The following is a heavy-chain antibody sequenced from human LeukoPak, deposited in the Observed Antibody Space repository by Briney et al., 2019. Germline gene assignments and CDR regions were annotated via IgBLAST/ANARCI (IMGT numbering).Heavy chain of an antibody. J-gene: IGHJ6*02. Sequence: SVKVSCKASGYAFTGYYMHWVRQAPGQGLEWMGWINPNSGGTNYAQKFQGRVTMTRDTSISTAYMELSRLRSDDTAVYYCARVVTYCSGGSCYPNDYYYYGMDVWGQGTTVTVSS. CDR1: GYAFTGYY. D-gene: IGHD2-15*01. V-gene: IGHV1-2*02. CDR3: ARVVTYCSGGSCYPNDYYYYGMDV. CDR2: INPNSGGT.